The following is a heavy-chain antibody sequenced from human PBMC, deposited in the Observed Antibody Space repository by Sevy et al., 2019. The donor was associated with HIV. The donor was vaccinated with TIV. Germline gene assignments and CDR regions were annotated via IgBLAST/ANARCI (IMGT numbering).Heavy chain of an antibody. V-gene: IGHV4-59*01. Sequence: SETLSLTCTVSGGSISSYYWSWIRQPPGKALEWIGYIYYSGGTNYNPSPSSRVTISVDTSKNQFSLKLSSVTAADTAVYYCARGSRGIAAAIDSWGQGTLVTVSS. J-gene: IGHJ4*02. D-gene: IGHD6-13*01. CDR1: GGSISSYY. CDR2: IYYSGGT. CDR3: ARGSRGIAAAIDS.